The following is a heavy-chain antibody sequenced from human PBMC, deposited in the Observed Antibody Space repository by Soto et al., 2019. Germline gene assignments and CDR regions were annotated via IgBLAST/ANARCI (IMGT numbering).Heavy chain of an antibody. CDR3: AHDGGYCSGDTCHDWFDP. J-gene: IGHJ5*02. D-gene: IGHD2-15*01. Sequence: QITLKESGPTLVKPTQTLTLTCTFSGFSLNTSGVGVGWIRQPPGKALEWLALIFWDVDKRYSPFLKNRLTITKDTPRNQVVLTIANMDPVDTATYFCAHDGGYCSGDTCHDWFDPWGQGALVTVSS. V-gene: IGHV2-5*02. CDR1: GFSLNTSGVG. CDR2: IFWDVDK.